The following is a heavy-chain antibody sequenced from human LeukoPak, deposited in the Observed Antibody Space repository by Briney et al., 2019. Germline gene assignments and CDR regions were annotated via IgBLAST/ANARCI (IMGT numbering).Heavy chain of an antibody. CDR3: ARFRFLEWFLFDY. V-gene: IGHV4-61*02. D-gene: IGHD3-3*01. CDR2: IYTGGST. Sequence: SQTLSLTCTVSGGSISSGSYYWSWIRQPAGKGLEWIGRIYTGGSTNYNPSLKSRVTISVDTSKNQFSLKLSSVTAADTAVYYCARFRFLEWFLFDYWGQGTLVTVSS. CDR1: GGSISSGSYY. J-gene: IGHJ4*02.